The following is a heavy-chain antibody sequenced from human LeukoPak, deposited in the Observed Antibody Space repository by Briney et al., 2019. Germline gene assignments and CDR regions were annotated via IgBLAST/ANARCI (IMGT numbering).Heavy chain of an antibody. J-gene: IGHJ4*02. CDR1: GFTFSNAW. V-gene: IGHV3-23*01. Sequence: GGSLRLSCAASGFTFSNAWMTWVRQAPGKGLEWVSVINGGSGNSYCADSVKGRFTVSRDNSKNTLYLQMNSLRDEDTAVYYCAKGQGYNYGDSIDYWGQGTLVTVSS. CDR2: INGGSGNS. D-gene: IGHD5-18*01. CDR3: AKGQGYNYGDSIDY.